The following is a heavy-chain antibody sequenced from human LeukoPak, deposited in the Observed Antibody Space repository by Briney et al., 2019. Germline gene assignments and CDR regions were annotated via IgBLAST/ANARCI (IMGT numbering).Heavy chain of an antibody. CDR1: GFTFSSYA. CDR3: ARHLTPDSSSWYFDY. J-gene: IGHJ4*02. Sequence: GGSLRLSFAASGFTFSSYAMHWVRQAPGKGLEWVAVISYDGSNKYYADSVKGRFTISRDNSKNTLYLQMNSLRAEDTAVYYCARHLTPDSSSWYFDYWGQGTLVTVSS. V-gene: IGHV3-30-3*01. D-gene: IGHD6-13*01. CDR2: ISYDGSNK.